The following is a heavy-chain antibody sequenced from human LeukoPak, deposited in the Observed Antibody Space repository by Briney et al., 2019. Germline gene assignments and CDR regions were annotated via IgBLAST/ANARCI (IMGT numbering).Heavy chain of an antibody. CDR2: MNPNSGNT. CDR3: ARGGDILTGYYEYNY. CDR1: GYTFTSYD. Sequence: ASVKVSCKASGYTFTSYDINWVRQATGQGLEWMGWMNPNSGNTGYAQKFQGRVTMSRNTSISTAYMELSSLRSEDTAVYYCARGGDILTGYYEYNYWGQGTLVTVSS. V-gene: IGHV1-8*01. J-gene: IGHJ4*02. D-gene: IGHD3-9*01.